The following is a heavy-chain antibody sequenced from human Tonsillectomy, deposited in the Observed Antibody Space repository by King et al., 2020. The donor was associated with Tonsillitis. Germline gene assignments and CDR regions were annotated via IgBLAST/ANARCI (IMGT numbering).Heavy chain of an antibody. J-gene: IGHJ4*02. V-gene: IGHV1-8*01. CDR1: GYTFTSYD. D-gene: IGHD3-10*01. CDR2: MNPNSGNT. CDR3: ASWGRYGSGSAPQVDS. Sequence: QLVQSGAEVKKPGASVKVSCKASGYTFTSYDINWVRQATGQGLEWMGWMNPNSGNTGYAQKFQGRVTMTRNTSISTAYMELSSLRSEDTAVYYCASWGRYGSGSAPQVDSWGQGTLVTVSS.